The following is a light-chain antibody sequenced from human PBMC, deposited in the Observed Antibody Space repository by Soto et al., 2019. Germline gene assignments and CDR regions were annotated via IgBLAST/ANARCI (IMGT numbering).Light chain of an antibody. CDR1: SSNIGSNY. J-gene: IGLJ2*01. CDR3: AAWDDSLSGHVV. Sequence: QAVVTQPPSASGTPGQRVTISCSGSSSNIGSNYVYWYQQLPGTAPKLLIYSNNQRPSGVPDRFSGSKSGTSATLAISGLRSEDEADYYCAAWDDSLSGHVVFGGGTKLTAL. CDR2: SNN. V-gene: IGLV1-47*02.